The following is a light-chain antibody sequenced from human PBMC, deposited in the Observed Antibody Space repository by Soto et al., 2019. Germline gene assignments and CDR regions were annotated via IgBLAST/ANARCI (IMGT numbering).Light chain of an antibody. V-gene: IGLV1-51*01. J-gene: IGLJ2*01. CDR3: ATWDRSLSVGV. CDR2: DND. CDR1: SSNIGNNY. Sequence: VLTQPPSVSAAPGQKVTISCSGSSSNIGNNYVFWYHQLPGTAPKLLIYDNDKRPSGIPDRFSGSKSGTSATLGITGLQTGDEADYYCATWDRSLSVGVFGAGTKVTVL.